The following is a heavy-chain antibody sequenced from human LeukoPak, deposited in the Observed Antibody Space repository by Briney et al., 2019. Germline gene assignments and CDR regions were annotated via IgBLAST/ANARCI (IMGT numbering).Heavy chain of an antibody. CDR1: GYSISSGYY. CDR3: ARDGGRLGASFN. CDR2: IYHSGST. V-gene: IGHV4-38-2*02. J-gene: IGHJ4*02. D-gene: IGHD1-26*01. Sequence: PSETLSLTCTVSGYSISSGYYWGWIRQPPGKGLEWIGSIYHSGSTNYNPSLKSRVTISVDTSKNQFSLKLSSVTAADTAVYYCARDGGRLGASFNWGQGTLVTVSS.